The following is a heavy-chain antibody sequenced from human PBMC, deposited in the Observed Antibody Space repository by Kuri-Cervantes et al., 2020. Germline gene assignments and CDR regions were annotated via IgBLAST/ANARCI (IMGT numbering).Heavy chain of an antibody. CDR3: ARSNPVVPAAMIEVAFDY. CDR2: ISAYNGNT. CDR1: GYTFTSYG. Sequence: ASVKVSCKASGYTFTSYGISWVRQAPGQGLEWVGWISAYNGNTNYAQKLQGRVTMTTDTSTSTAYMELRSLRSDDTAVYYCARSNPVVPAAMIEVAFDYWGQGTLVTVSS. J-gene: IGHJ4*02. V-gene: IGHV1-18*01. D-gene: IGHD2-2*01.